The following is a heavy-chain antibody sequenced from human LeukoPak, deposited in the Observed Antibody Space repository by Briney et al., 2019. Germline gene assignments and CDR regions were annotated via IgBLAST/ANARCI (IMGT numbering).Heavy chain of an antibody. CDR3: ARGGAARLHFQN. Sequence: SETLSLTCTVSGGSISSYYWSWIRQPPGKGLEWIGYIYHSGSTNYNPSLQSRVTISVDTSKNQFSLNLNSVTAADTAVYYCARGGAARLHFQNWGQGTLVTVTS. CDR1: GGSISSYY. D-gene: IGHD6-6*01. V-gene: IGHV4-59*01. CDR2: IYHSGST. J-gene: IGHJ1*01.